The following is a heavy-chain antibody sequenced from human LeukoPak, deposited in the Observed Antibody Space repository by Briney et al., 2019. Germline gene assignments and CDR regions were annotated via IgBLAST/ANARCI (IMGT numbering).Heavy chain of an antibody. CDR3: ARRPRSVQVVPFDY. D-gene: IGHD2-21*01. J-gene: IGHJ4*02. CDR2: IYTSGST. V-gene: IGHV4-61*02. CDR1: GGSIRRGTYY. Sequence: KSSETLSLTCTVSGGSIRRGTYYWSWIRQPAGKGLEWIGRIYTSGSTNYNPSLKSRVTISVDTSKNQFSLKLSSVTAADTAVYYCARRPRSVQVVPFDYWGQGTLVTVSS.